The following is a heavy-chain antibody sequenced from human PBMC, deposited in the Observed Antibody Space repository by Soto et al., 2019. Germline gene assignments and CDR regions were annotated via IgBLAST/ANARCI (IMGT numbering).Heavy chain of an antibody. CDR2: LITIFGTA. Sequence: SVKVSCKASGGTFSSYAISWVRQAPGQGLEWMGGLITIFGTANYAQKFQGRVTITADESTSTAYMELSSLRSEDTAVYYCARLIESYYYDSSGRATIFDIWGQGTMVT. CDR1: GGTFSSYA. J-gene: IGHJ3*02. V-gene: IGHV1-69*13. D-gene: IGHD3-22*01. CDR3: ARLIESYYYDSSGRATIFDI.